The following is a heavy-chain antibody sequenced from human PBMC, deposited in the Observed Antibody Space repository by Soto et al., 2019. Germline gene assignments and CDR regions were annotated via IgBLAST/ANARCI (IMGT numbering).Heavy chain of an antibody. CDR1: GYTFTSYG. J-gene: IGHJ6*02. CDR2: IIPIFGTA. CDR3: ASSGYCSGGSCSYPQYYYYGMDV. D-gene: IGHD2-15*01. V-gene: IGHV1-69*13. Sequence: SVKVSCKASGYTFTSYGISWVRQAPGQGLEWMGGIIPIFGTANYAQKFQGRVTITADESTSTAYMELSSLRSEDTAVYYCASSGYCSGGSCSYPQYYYYGMDVWGQGTTVTVSS.